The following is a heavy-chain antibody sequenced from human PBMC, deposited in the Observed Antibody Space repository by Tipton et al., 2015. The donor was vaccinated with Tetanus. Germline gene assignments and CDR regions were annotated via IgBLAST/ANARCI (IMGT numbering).Heavy chain of an antibody. V-gene: IGHV1-18*01. Sequence: QLVQSGPEVKKPGASVKVSCKASGYTFSNYGITWVRQAPGQGLEWMGWISPNNGNTNYAQKLQGRVTLTTDTSTSTANMELRSLRSDDTAIYYCARTSGYMYSDCWGQGTLVTVSS. D-gene: IGHD3-3*01. CDR1: GYTFSNYG. CDR2: ISPNNGNT. J-gene: IGHJ4*02. CDR3: ARTSGYMYSDC.